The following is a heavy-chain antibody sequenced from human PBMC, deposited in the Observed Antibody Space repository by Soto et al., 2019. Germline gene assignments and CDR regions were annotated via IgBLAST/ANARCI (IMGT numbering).Heavy chain of an antibody. CDR3: ARGVTIYYFDY. CDR2: IYYSGST. CDR1: GGSISSYY. D-gene: IGHD4-17*01. J-gene: IGHJ4*02. Sequence: SETLSLTCTVSGGSISSYYLSWIRQPPGKGLEWIGYIYYSGSTNYNPSLKSRVTISVDTSKNQFSLKLSSVTAADTAVYYCARGVTIYYFDYWGQGTLVTVSS. V-gene: IGHV4-59*08.